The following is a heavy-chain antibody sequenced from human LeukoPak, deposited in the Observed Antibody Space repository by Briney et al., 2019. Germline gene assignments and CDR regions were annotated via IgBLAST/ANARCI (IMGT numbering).Heavy chain of an antibody. D-gene: IGHD4-11*01. J-gene: IGHJ4*02. CDR3: TRGYSIDY. CDR2: IRSKASGGTT. V-gene: IGHV3-49*04. CDR1: GFTVRSNY. Sequence: RGGSLRLPCAASGFTVRSNYMSWVRQAPGQGLEWVGFIRSKASGGTTEYTASGKGRFTISRDDSKSIAYLQMNSLITEDTAIYYCTRGYSIDYWGQGTQVTVPS.